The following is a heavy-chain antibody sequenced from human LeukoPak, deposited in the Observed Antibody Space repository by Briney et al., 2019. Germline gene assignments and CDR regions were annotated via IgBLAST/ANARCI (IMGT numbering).Heavy chain of an antibody. J-gene: IGHJ4*02. Sequence: ASVKVSCKASGGTFSSYAISWVRQAPGQGLEWMGRIIPILGIANYAQKFQGRVTFTAYKSTSTAYMELSSLRSEDTAVYYCARASFDYGDSSNDYWGQGTLVTVSS. D-gene: IGHD4-17*01. CDR1: GGTFSSYA. CDR2: IIPILGIA. V-gene: IGHV1-69*04. CDR3: ARASFDYGDSSNDY.